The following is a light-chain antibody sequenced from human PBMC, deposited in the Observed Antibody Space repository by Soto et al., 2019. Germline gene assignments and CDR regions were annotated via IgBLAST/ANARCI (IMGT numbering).Light chain of an antibody. CDR2: GNS. V-gene: IGLV1-40*01. Sequence: QSVLTQPPSVSGAPGQRVTISCTGSSSNIGAGYDVHWYQQLPGTAPKLLIYGNSNRPSGVPDRFSGSKSGTSASLAITGIQAEDEADYYGQSYDSSLSGVVFGGGTKLTVL. CDR3: QSYDSSLSGVV. CDR1: SSNIGAGYD. J-gene: IGLJ2*01.